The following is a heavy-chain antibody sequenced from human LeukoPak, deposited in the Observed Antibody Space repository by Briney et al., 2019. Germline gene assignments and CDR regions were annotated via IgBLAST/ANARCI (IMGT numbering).Heavy chain of an antibody. CDR2: IYYSGNT. Sequence: SETLSLTCTVSGDSISTSNSYWGWIRQPPGKGLEWIGSIYYSGNTYYNASLKSRVTISVDTSKNQFSLQLSSVAPEDTAVYYCARSAVPLVGAIVGPPLGFDYWGQGTLVTVSS. CDR3: ARSAVPLVGAIVGPPLGFDY. CDR1: GDSISTSNSY. J-gene: IGHJ4*02. D-gene: IGHD1-26*01. V-gene: IGHV4-39*01.